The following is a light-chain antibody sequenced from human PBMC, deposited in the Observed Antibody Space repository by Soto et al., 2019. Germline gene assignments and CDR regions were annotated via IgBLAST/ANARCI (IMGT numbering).Light chain of an antibody. CDR1: SSDVGGYNY. Sequence: QSALTQPASVSGSPGQSITISCTGTSSDVGGYNYVSWYQQHPGKAPKLMIYDVSNRPSGVSNRFSGSKSGNTASLTISGLQAEDEADYYCSSYTSSNTLYVFGTGTTVTVL. CDR2: DVS. J-gene: IGLJ1*01. CDR3: SSYTSSNTLYV. V-gene: IGLV2-14*01.